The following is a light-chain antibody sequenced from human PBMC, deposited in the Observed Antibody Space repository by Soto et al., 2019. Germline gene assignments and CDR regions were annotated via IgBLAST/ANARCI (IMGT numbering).Light chain of an antibody. J-gene: IGLJ1*01. CDR1: SSDVGNYKY. V-gene: IGLV2-14*01. CDR2: EVS. Sequence: QSVLTQPPSVSGAPGQRLTISCTGSSSDVGNYKYVSWYQQHPGKVPKLMISEVSNRPSGVSNRFSGSKSGNTASLTISGLQAEDEADYYCTSYALASTLVFGTGTKVTVL. CDR3: TSYALASTLV.